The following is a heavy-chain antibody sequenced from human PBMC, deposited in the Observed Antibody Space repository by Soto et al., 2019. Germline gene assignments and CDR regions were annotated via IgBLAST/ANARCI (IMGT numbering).Heavy chain of an antibody. V-gene: IGHV4-31*03. CDR3: ARGSPASGMDV. CDR1: GGSISSGGYY. CDR2: IYYSGST. J-gene: IGHJ6*02. Sequence: SETLSLTCTVSGGSISSGGYYWSWIRQHPGKGLEWIGYIYYSGSTYYNPSLKSRVTISVDTSKNQFSLKLSSVTVADTAVYYCARGSPASGMDVWGQGTTVTVSS.